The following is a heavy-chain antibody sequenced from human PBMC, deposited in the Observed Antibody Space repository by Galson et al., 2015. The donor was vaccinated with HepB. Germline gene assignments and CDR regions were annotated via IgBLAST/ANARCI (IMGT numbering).Heavy chain of an antibody. Sequence: SLRLSCAASGFTFSSFTMHWVRQAPGKRLEWVSYTSTTGTNIFYVDSVKGRFAVSRDNAKNSLYLQMNGLRAEDTAIYYCARVVLSGSYWYFDFWGQGTLVTVSS. CDR2: TSTTGTNI. D-gene: IGHD1-26*01. CDR3: ARVVLSGSYWYFDF. V-gene: IGHV3-48*01. CDR1: GFTFSSFT. J-gene: IGHJ4*02.